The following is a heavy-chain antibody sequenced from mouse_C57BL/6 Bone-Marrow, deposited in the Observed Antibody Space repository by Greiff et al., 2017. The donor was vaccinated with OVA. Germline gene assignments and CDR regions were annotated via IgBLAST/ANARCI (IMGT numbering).Heavy chain of an antibody. D-gene: IGHD4-1*01. Sequence: QVQLQQPGAELVKPGASVKLSCKASGYTFTSYWMQWVKQRPGQGLEWIGEIDPSDSYTNYNQKFKGKATLTVDTSSSTAYMQLSSLTSEDSAVYYCARKDWPDYWGQGTTLTVSS. J-gene: IGHJ2*01. V-gene: IGHV1-50*01. CDR3: ARKDWPDY. CDR1: GYTFTSYW. CDR2: IDPSDSYT.